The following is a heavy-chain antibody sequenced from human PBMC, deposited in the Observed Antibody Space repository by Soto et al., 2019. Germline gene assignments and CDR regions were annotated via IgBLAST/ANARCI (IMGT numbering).Heavy chain of an antibody. J-gene: IGHJ6*02. CDR2: IYYSGST. Sequence: SEPLSLTSTVSGGSISSSSYYWGWIRQPPGKGLEWIGSIYYSGSTYYNPSLKSRVTISVDTSKNQFSLKLSSVTAADTAVYYCARHVGYDFWSGYLSGHYYYGMDVWGQGTTVT. CDR1: GGSISSSSYY. CDR3: ARHVGYDFWSGYLSGHYYYGMDV. D-gene: IGHD3-3*01. V-gene: IGHV4-39*01.